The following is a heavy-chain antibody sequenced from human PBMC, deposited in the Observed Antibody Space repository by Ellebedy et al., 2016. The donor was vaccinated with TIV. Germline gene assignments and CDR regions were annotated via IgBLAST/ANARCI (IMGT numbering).Heavy chain of an antibody. CDR2: ISGSGGST. D-gene: IGHD3-3*01. J-gene: IGHJ4*02. CDR1: GFTFSSYW. CDR3: ANQYYDFWSGYLDY. Sequence: PGGSLRLSCAASGFTFSSYWMHWVRQAPGKGLEWVSAISGSGGSTYYADSVKGRFTISRDNSKNTLYLQMNSLRAEDTAVYYCANQYYDFWSGYLDYWGQGTLVTVSS. V-gene: IGHV3-23*01.